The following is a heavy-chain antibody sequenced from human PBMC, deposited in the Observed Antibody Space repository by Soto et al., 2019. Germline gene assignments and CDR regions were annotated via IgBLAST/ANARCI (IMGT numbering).Heavy chain of an antibody. CDR3: ATVADYGEYLGAFDY. CDR2: ISSSGSTI. CDR1: GFTFSDYY. V-gene: IGHV3-11*01. D-gene: IGHD4-17*01. J-gene: IGHJ4*02. Sequence: QVQLVESGGGLVKPGGSLRLSCAASGFTFSDYYMSWIRQAPGKGLEWVSYISSSGSTIYYADSVKGRFTISRDNAKNSLYLEMNSQRAEDTVVYDCATVADYGEYLGAFDYWGQGTLVTVSS.